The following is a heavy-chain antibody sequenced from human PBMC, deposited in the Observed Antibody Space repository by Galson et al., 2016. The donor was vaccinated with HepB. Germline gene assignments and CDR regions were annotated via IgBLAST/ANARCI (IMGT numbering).Heavy chain of an antibody. CDR1: GGSIISGSY. J-gene: IGHJ4*02. V-gene: IGHV4-4*07. D-gene: IGHD3-10*02. CDR2: IFTTGSS. CDR3: VGTKSVPLDS. Sequence: SETLSLTCTVSGGSIISGSYWTWVRQPAGKGLEWIGRIFTTGSSIYNPPLKSRVAMSVDMSSNQVSLRLNFVTAADTAVYYCVGTKSVPLDSWGQGALVTVSS.